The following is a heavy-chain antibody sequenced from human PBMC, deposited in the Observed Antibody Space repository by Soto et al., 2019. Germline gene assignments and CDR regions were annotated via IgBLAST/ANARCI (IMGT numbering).Heavy chain of an antibody. V-gene: IGHV2-5*02. D-gene: IGHD3-22*01. CDR1: GFSLSTSGLG. CDR3: ARDSSGYYGFDF. CDR2: IYWDDDK. J-gene: IGHJ4*02. Sequence: QITLKESGPTLVKPTQTLTLTCSFSGFSLSTSGLGVGWIRQPPGKALEWLALIYWDDDKRYSPSLKSRLTISKDTSKTQVVLIMTNMDPVDTATYYCARDSSGYYGFDFWGQGTLVTVSS.